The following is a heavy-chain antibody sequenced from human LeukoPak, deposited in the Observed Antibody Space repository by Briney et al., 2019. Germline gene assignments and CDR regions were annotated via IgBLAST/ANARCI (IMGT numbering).Heavy chain of an antibody. CDR1: GGSVSSGSYY. J-gene: IGHJ5*02. CDR2: IDYSGST. Sequence: PSETLSLTCSVSGGSVSSGSYYWNWIRQPPGKGLEWIGCIDYSGSTYYNPSLKSRVTVSADTSKNQFSLKLSSVTAADTAVYSCARLSPSGYSSNWAWFDPWGQGTLVTVSS. V-gene: IGHV4-61*01. CDR3: ARLSPSGYSSNWAWFDP. D-gene: IGHD6-13*01.